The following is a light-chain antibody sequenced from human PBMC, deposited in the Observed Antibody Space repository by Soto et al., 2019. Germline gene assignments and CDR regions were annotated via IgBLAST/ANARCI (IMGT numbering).Light chain of an antibody. CDR1: QSVGSY. J-gene: IGKJ1*01. Sequence: ETVLTQSPATLSLSPGERATLSCRASQSVGSYFAWYQQKPGQAPRLLIYDASNRATGIPARFSGSGSGTDFTLTISSLEPDDFAVYYCQQRGNWPVTFGQGTKVDIK. V-gene: IGKV3-11*01. CDR3: QQRGNWPVT. CDR2: DAS.